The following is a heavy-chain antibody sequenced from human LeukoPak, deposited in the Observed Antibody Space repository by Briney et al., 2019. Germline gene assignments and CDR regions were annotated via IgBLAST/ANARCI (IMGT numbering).Heavy chain of an antibody. Sequence: GASVKVSCKASGYTFTKYAMNWVRQAPGQGLEWMGWINTNTGNPTYAQGFTGRFVFSLDTSVSTAYLQISSLKAEDTAVYYCARDSPGDYDSSGYYYFRWFDPWGQGTLVTVSS. D-gene: IGHD3-22*01. CDR3: ARDSPGDYDSSGYYYFRWFDP. J-gene: IGHJ5*02. CDR1: GYTFTKYA. CDR2: INTNTGNP. V-gene: IGHV7-4-1*02.